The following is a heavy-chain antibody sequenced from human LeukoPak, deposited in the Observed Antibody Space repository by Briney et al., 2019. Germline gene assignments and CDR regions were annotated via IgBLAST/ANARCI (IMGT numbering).Heavy chain of an antibody. Sequence: SVKVSCKASGGTFSSYAISWVRQAPGQGLEWMGGIIPIFGTANYAQKFQGRVTITADESTSTAYMELSSLRSEDTAVYYCARDSGSLDDAFDIWGHGTMVTVSS. D-gene: IGHD1-26*01. CDR3: ARDSGSLDDAFDI. CDR1: GGTFSSYA. V-gene: IGHV1-69*01. CDR2: IIPIFGTA. J-gene: IGHJ3*02.